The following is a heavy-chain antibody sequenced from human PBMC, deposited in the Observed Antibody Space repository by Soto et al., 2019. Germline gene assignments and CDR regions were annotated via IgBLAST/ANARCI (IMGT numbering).Heavy chain of an antibody. CDR3: AKEGGKSGYCRGGSCPLDL. CDR1: GFTFSSYG. V-gene: IGHV3-30*18. CDR2: ISYDGSNK. D-gene: IGHD2-15*01. J-gene: IGHJ3*01. Sequence: LRLSCAASGFTFSSYGMHWVRQAPGKGLEWVAVISYDGSNKYYADSVKGRFAISRDNSKNTLYLQMNSLRAEDTAVYYCAKEGGKSGYCRGGSCPLDLCCQGTMVTV.